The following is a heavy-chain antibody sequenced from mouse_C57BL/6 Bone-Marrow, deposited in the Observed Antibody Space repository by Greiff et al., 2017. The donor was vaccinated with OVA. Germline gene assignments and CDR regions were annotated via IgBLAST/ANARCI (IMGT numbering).Heavy chain of an antibody. CDR2: INPGSGGT. CDR1: GYAFTNYL. V-gene: IGHV1-54*01. Sequence: VKLQESGAELVRPGTSVKVSCKASGYAFTNYLIEWVKQRPGQGLEWIGVINPGSGGTNYNEKFKGKATLTADKSSSTAYMQLSSLTSEDSAVYFCARGNGNYVYWYFDVWGTGTTVTVSS. D-gene: IGHD2-1*01. CDR3: ARGNGNYVYWYFDV. J-gene: IGHJ1*03.